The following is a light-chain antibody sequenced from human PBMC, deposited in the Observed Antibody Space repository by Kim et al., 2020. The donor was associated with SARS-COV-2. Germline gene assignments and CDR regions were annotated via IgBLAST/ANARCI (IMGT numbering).Light chain of an antibody. CDR2: GEN. V-gene: IGLV3-19*01. CDR1: SLRTYY. CDR3: NSRDSSGDHLV. Sequence: SSELTQDPALSVALGQTVRITCQGDSLRTYYASWYKQMPGQAPVLVMYGENNRTSGIPDRFSSSNSGSTASLTIVGTQAEDEGDYYCNSRDSSGDHLVFG. J-gene: IGLJ3*02.